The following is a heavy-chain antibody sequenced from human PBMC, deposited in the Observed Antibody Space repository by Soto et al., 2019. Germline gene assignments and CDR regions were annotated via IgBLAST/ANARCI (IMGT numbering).Heavy chain of an antibody. V-gene: IGHV4-30-4*01. CDR1: GGSITGGDFY. J-gene: IGHJ4*01. CDR3: ARDVRYYSATGDYYSRFDS. CDR2: ISDSGST. Sequence: QVHLQQSGPGRVRPLQTLSLTCTVSGGSITGGDFYWSWIRQPPGKGLESLASISDSGSTYYNPSLRSRVSLSIDASKNQFSLNLNSVTAADTAMYFCARDVRYYSATGDYYSRFDSWGHGTLVTVSS. D-gene: IGHD2-21*02.